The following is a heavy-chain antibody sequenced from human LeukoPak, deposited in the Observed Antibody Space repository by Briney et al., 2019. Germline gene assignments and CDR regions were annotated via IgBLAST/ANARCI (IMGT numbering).Heavy chain of an antibody. J-gene: IGHJ4*02. Sequence: MASETLSLTCAVSGGSISSAGYSWSWIRQPPGKGLEWIGYIYHSGSTYYNPSLKSRVTISVDRSKNQSSLKLNSVTAADTAVYFCARDKIVGATTPYYFDYWGQGTLVTVSS. D-gene: IGHD1-26*01. V-gene: IGHV4-30-2*01. CDR1: GGSISSAGYS. CDR3: ARDKIVGATTPYYFDY. CDR2: IYHSGST.